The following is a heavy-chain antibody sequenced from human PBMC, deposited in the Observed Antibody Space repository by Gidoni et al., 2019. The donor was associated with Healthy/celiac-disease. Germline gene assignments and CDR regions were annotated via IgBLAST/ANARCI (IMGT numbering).Heavy chain of an antibody. J-gene: IGHJ3*02. D-gene: IGHD3-16*01. Sequence: EVQLVESGGGLVQPGGSLRLSCAASGFTFSSYAMSWVRQAPGKGLAWVSAISGSGGSTYYADSVKGRFTISRDNSKNTLYLQMNSLRAEDTAVYYCAKESWGHDYVWGSYHDAFDIWGQGTMVTVSS. CDR2: ISGSGGST. CDR3: AKESWGHDYVWGSYHDAFDI. CDR1: GFTFSSYA. V-gene: IGHV3-23*04.